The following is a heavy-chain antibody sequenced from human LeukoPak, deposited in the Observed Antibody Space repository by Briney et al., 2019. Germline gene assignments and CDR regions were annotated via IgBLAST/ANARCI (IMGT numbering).Heavy chain of an antibody. V-gene: IGHV3-11*01. CDR3: GKISGPTAAGIDF. J-gene: IGHJ4*02. CDR1: GFTFSDYY. Sequence: PGGSLRLTCAASGFTFSDYYMSWIRQAPGKGLEWVSYISSSGSTIYYADSVKGRFTISRDNAKNSLYLQMNSLRAEDTAVYYCGKISGPTAAGIDFWGRGTLVTVSS. D-gene: IGHD6-13*01. CDR2: ISSSGSTI.